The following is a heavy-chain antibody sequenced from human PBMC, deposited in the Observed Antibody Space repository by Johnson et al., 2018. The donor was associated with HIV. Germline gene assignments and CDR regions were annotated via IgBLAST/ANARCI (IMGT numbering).Heavy chain of an antibody. Sequence: QVQLVESGGGVVQSGRSLRLSCAASGFTFSSYCLHWVRQAPGKGLEWVAVISYDGSNEYFADSVKGRFTISRDNSKNTLYLQMNSLRSEDTAVYYCARDRRLSLYYYDSSGYYRPDAFDIWGQGTMVTVSS. J-gene: IGHJ3*02. D-gene: IGHD3-22*01. V-gene: IGHV3-30*03. CDR2: ISYDGSNE. CDR1: GFTFSSYC. CDR3: ARDRRLSLYYYDSSGYYRPDAFDI.